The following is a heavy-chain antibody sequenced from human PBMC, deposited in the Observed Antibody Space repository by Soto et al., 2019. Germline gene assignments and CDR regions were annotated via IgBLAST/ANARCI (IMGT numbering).Heavy chain of an antibody. D-gene: IGHD4-17*01. CDR1: GVTFSRYA. CDR3: AKIVLYGDPEKYFDY. V-gene: IGHV3-23*01. Sequence: GGALRLPCCASGVTFSRYAISWGRQAPGKGLEWVSAISGSGGSTYYADSVKGRFTISRDNSKNTLYLQMNSLRAEDTAVYYCAKIVLYGDPEKYFDYWGQGTLVTVSS. CDR2: ISGSGGST. J-gene: IGHJ4*02.